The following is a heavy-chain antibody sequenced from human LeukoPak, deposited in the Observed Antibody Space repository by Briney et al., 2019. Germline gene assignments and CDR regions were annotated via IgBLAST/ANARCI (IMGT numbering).Heavy chain of an antibody. Sequence: GGSLRLSCAASGFTFSSYSMNWVRQAPGKGLEWVSYISSSSNTIYYADSVKGRFTISRDNAKNSLFLRMNSLRDEDTSVYYCARAVTVVTRGGLVFDYWGQGTLVTVS. CDR3: ARAVTVVTRGGLVFDY. CDR1: GFTFSSYS. J-gene: IGHJ4*02. CDR2: ISSSSNTI. D-gene: IGHD2-21*02. V-gene: IGHV3-48*02.